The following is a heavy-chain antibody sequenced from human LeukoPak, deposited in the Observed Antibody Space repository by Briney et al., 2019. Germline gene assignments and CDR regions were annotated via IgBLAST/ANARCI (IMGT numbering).Heavy chain of an antibody. CDR3: ARDRTARIAVLDYYYMDV. CDR1: GYTFTGYY. CDR2: INPNSGGT. Sequence: ASVKVSCKASGYTFTGYYMHWVRQAPGQGLEWMGWINPNSGGTNYAQKFQGRVTMTRDTSISTAYMELSRLRSDDTAVYYCARDRTARIAVLDYYYMDVWGKGTTVTVSS. J-gene: IGHJ6*03. V-gene: IGHV1-2*02. D-gene: IGHD6-19*01.